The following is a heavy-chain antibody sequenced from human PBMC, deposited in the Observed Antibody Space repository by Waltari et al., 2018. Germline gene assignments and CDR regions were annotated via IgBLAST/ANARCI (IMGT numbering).Heavy chain of an antibody. J-gene: IGHJ4*02. D-gene: IGHD3-10*01. CDR2: IYHSGTT. Sequence: QVQLQESGPGLVKPSETLSLTCAVSGYSISSGYSWGWIRQPPGKGLEGIGSIYHSGTTYYIPSLKSRGTILVDTSKNQFSLKLRSVTAADTAVYYCARDVVRGSGSPIDYWGQGTLVTVSS. V-gene: IGHV4-38-2*02. CDR1: GYSISSGYS. CDR3: ARDVVRGSGSPIDY.